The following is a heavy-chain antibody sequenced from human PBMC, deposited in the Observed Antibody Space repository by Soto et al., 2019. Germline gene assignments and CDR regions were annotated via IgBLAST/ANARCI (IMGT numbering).Heavy chain of an antibody. CDR1: GGSVSSTNYY. D-gene: IGHD6-19*01. CDR2: MPYSVST. CDR3: ARRVAVAGHYFDY. J-gene: IGHJ4*02. Sequence: PSETLSLTCTVSGGSVSSTNYYWGWIRQPPGKTLEWIGSMPYSVSTYYNPSLKSRVTISVDTSKNQFSLNLSSVTAADTAVYFCARRVAVAGHYFDYWGQGTLVTVSS. V-gene: IGHV4-39*01.